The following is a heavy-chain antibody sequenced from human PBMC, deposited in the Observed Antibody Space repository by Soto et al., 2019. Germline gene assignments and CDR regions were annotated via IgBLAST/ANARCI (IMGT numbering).Heavy chain of an antibody. J-gene: IGHJ3*02. CDR1: CLSINRINFY. CDR3: GSRTVTTFNAFDI. D-gene: IGHD4-17*01. CDR2: TYYSENT. V-gene: IGHV4-39*01. Sequence: SETLSLTCTVSCLSINRINFYWGCIRHPPGKGLEWIGSTYYSENTYYNPSLKSRVTISLDTSRNQFSLKLNSVTAADTAVYYCGSRTVTTFNAFDIWGQGTMVS.